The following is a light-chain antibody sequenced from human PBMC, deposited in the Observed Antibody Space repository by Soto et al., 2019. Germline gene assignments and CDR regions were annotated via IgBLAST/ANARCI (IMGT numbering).Light chain of an antibody. V-gene: IGKV3-20*01. CDR3: QQYVTSSPRT. CDR2: GAS. CDR1: QTVTSNY. Sequence: EVVLTQSPGTLSLSPGERATLSCRASQTVTSNYLAWYQQKPGQAPRLLIYGASSRATDIPHRFSGSGSGTDFTLTISRLEPEDFAVYYCQQYVTSSPRTFGQGTKVDIK. J-gene: IGKJ1*01.